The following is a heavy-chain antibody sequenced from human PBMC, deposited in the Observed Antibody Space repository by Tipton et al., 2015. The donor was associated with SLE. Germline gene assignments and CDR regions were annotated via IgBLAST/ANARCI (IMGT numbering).Heavy chain of an antibody. Sequence: TLSLTCTVSGGSISSGSYCWTRVRQPAGKGLEWIGHIYTSGITNYNPSLKSRVIISIDTSKNQLSLKLTSVTAADTAVYYCARGSVVADDFWGQGTLVTVSS. J-gene: IGHJ4*02. CDR1: GGSISSGSYC. D-gene: IGHD2-15*01. V-gene: IGHV4-61*09. CDR3: ARGSVVADDF. CDR2: IYTSGIT.